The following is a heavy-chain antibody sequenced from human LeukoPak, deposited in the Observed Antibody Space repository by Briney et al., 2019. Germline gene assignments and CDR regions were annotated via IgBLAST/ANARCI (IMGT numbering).Heavy chain of an antibody. V-gene: IGHV3-43*01. Sequence: GGSLRLSCEASGFNFQDYTMHWVRQPPGKGLEWVALINWDGGSTYYGDSVKGRFTISRDTSKNALYLQMHSLRSEDTALYYCTKDLGKVIAAAGTSGFDTWGCGTLVTVSS. CDR1: GFNFQDYT. J-gene: IGHJ4*01. CDR2: INWDGGST. D-gene: IGHD6-13*01. CDR3: TKDLGKVIAAAGTSGFDT.